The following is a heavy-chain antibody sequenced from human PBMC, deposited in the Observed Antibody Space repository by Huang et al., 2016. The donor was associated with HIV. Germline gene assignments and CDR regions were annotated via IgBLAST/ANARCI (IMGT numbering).Heavy chain of an antibody. Sequence: QVQLVQSRAEVKKPGASVKVSCKVSEYTLTGLSIHWVRQSPGQGLEWMGSFDPEMGEKIYAQKFQGRVSMTEDTSTETAFMELSGLRPEDTAVYYCATGFDVFFDFWGQGTLVTVSS. CDR1: EYTLTGLS. CDR3: ATGFDVFFDF. D-gene: IGHD3-9*01. V-gene: IGHV1-24*01. CDR2: FDPEMGEK. J-gene: IGHJ4*02.